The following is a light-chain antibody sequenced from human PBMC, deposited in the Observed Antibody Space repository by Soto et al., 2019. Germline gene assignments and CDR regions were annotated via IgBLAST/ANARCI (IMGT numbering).Light chain of an antibody. J-gene: IGKJ1*01. Sequence: DIQMTQSPSTLSASVGHRVTITCXXSQSISSWLAWYQQKPGKAPKLLIYDASTLESGVPSRFSGSGSGTEFTLTISSLQPDDFATYYYQQYNSNSPWTFGQGTKVDIK. V-gene: IGKV1-5*01. CDR3: QQYNSNSPWT. CDR1: QSISSW. CDR2: DAS.